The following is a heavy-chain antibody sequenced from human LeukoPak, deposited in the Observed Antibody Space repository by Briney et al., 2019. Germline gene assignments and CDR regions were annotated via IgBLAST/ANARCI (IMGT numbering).Heavy chain of an antibody. Sequence: ASVKVSCKASGYTFTSYGISWVRQAPGQGLEWMGWISAYNGNTNYAQKLQGRVTMTTDTSTSTAYMELRSLRSDDTAVYYCARGGCSSTSCYLLARLNWFDPWGQGTLVTVSS. CDR3: ARGGCSSTSCYLLARLNWFDP. J-gene: IGHJ5*02. V-gene: IGHV1-18*01. CDR2: ISAYNGNT. D-gene: IGHD2-2*01. CDR1: GYTFTSYG.